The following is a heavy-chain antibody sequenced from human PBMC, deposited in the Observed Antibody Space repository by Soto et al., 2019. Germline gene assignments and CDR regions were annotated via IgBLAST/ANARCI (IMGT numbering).Heavy chain of an antibody. D-gene: IGHD2-2*01. CDR2: ISWNSGNI. V-gene: IGHV3-9*01. CDR3: TKGSSTSCFSPLDH. CDR1: GFSFDDYA. Sequence: GGSLRLSCAASGFSFDDYAMHWVRQAPGKGLEWVSCISWNSGNIVYSDSVKGRFTISRDNAKNSLSLQMNSLGAEDTALYYCTKGSSTSCFSPLDHWGQGTLVTVSS. J-gene: IGHJ4*02.